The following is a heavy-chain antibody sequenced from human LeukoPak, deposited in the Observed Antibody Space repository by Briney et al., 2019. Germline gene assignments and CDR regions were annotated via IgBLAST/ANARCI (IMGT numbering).Heavy chain of an antibody. V-gene: IGHV2-70*11. CDR3: ARIRVGATPFDY. Sequence: SGPTLVNPTQTLTLTCTFSGFSLSPSGMCVSWIRQPPGKALEWLARIDWDDDKYYSTSLKTRLTISKDTSKNQVVLTMTNMDPVDTATYYCARIRVGATPFDYWGQGTLVTVSS. CDR1: GFSLSPSGMC. D-gene: IGHD1-26*01. CDR2: IDWDDDK. J-gene: IGHJ4*02.